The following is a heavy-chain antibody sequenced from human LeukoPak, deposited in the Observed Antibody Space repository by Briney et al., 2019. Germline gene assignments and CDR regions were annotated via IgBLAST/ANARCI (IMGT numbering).Heavy chain of an antibody. CDR2: ISAYNGNT. J-gene: IGHJ6*02. D-gene: IGHD1-26*01. Sequence: EASVKVSCQASGYTFTSYGISWVRQDPGQGLEWMGWISAYNGNTNYAQKLQGRVTMTTDTSTSTAYMELRSLRSDDTAVYYCARDLLPSKWELLTYYYGMDVWGQGTTVTVSS. V-gene: IGHV1-18*01. CDR3: ARDLLPSKWELLTYYYGMDV. CDR1: GYTFTSYG.